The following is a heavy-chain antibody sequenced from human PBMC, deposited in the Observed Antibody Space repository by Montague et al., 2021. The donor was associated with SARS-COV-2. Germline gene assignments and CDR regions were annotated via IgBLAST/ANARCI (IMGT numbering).Heavy chain of an antibody. CDR3: ARFPTSYYYDSKAAPATPDAFDI. J-gene: IGHJ3*02. D-gene: IGHD3-22*01. Sequence: SETLSLTCTVSGGSISSSSYYWGWIRQPPGKGLEWIGSIYYSGSTYYSPSLKSRVTISVDTSKNQFSLKPSSVIAADTAVYYCARFPTSYYYDSKAAPATPDAFDIWGQGTMVTVSS. CDR2: IYYSGST. V-gene: IGHV4-39*01. CDR1: GGSISSSSYY.